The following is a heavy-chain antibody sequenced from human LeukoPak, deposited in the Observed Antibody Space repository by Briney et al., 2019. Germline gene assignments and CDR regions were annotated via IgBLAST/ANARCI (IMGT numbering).Heavy chain of an antibody. J-gene: IGHJ4*02. CDR1: GDSVSSTYW. CDR2: IHHSGNT. V-gene: IGHV4-4*02. Sequence: SETLSLTCTVSGDSVSSTYWWTWVRQPPGKGLEWIGEIHHSGNTNFNPSLKSRVTISVDRSKNQFSLKVNSVTAADTAVYYCARDMGYGDYVRLGDYWGQGTLVTVSS. CDR3: ARDMGYGDYVRLGDY. D-gene: IGHD4-17*01.